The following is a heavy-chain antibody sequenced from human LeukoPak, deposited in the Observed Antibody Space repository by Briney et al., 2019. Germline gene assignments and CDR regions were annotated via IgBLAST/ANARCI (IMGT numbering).Heavy chain of an antibody. Sequence: GSLRLSCAASGFTFSNYAMSWVRQAPGKGLEWVSSITGSGGGTKYADSVKGRFTISRDNSKNTLFLQMNSLRGEDTALYYCAKDRSIAAGDDAFDIWGQGTMVTVSS. CDR1: GFTFSNYA. J-gene: IGHJ3*02. CDR3: AKDRSIAAGDDAFDI. D-gene: IGHD6-13*01. V-gene: IGHV3-23*01. CDR2: ITGSGGGT.